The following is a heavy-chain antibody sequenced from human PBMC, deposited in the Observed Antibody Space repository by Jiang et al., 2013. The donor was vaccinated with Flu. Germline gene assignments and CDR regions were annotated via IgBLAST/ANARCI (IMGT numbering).Heavy chain of an antibody. Sequence: GPGLVKPPGTLSLTCVVSGGSISSDNWWSWVRQPPGKGLEWIGEIYHSGSTNYNPSLKSRVTLSVDNSKNQFSLELNSVTAADTAVYYCTRNGYYSLDSWGQGTLVIVSS. V-gene: IGHV4-4*03. CDR3: TRNGYYSLDS. J-gene: IGHJ4*02. D-gene: IGHD3-3*01. CDR1: GGSISSDNW. CDR2: IYHSGST.